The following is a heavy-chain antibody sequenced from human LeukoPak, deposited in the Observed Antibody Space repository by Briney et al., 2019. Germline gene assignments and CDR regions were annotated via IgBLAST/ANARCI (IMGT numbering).Heavy chain of an antibody. J-gene: IGHJ5*02. CDR2: IITDNGNT. Sequence: ASVKVSCKASGYTFTSYGITWVRQAPGQGLEWMGWIITDNGNTDYAQKFQGRVTITTNTSTNTAYMELRSLRADDTAVYYCARERRYCTSIRCRGENWLDPWGQGTLVTVSS. V-gene: IGHV1-18*04. CDR1: GYTFTSYG. CDR3: ARERRYCTSIRCRGENWLDP. D-gene: IGHD2-2*01.